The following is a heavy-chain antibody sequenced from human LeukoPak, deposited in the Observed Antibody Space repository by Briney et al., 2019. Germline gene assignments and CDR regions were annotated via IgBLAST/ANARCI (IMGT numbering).Heavy chain of an antibody. D-gene: IGHD4-17*01. CDR2: IYYSGST. CDR1: GGSISSSSYY. V-gene: IGHV4-39*01. J-gene: IGHJ3*02. Sequence: SETLSLTCSVSGGSISSSSYYWGWIRQPPGKGLEWIGNIYYSGSTYYNPSLKSRVTMSVDTSKNQFSLRLSSVTAADTAVYYCARLNPTTGTDAFDIWGQGTLVTVSS. CDR3: ARLNPTTGTDAFDI.